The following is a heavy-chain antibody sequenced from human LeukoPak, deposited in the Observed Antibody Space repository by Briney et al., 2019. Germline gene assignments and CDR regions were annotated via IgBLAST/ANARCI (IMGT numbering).Heavy chain of an antibody. CDR2: ISGGNSAI. D-gene: IGHD2-15*01. J-gene: IGHJ4*02. CDR1: GFTFSSYS. CDR3: ARYCAAGSYYCY. Sequence: PGGSLRLSCAVSGFTFSSYSMNWVRQAPGKGLEWVSYISGGNSAIYYADSVKGRFTISRDNAKNSLYLQMNSLRAEDTAVYYCARYCAAGSYYCYWGQGTLVTVSS. V-gene: IGHV3-48*01.